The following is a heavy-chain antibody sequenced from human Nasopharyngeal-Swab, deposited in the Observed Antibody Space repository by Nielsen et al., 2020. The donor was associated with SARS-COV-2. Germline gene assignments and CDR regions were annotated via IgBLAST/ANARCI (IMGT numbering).Heavy chain of an antibody. CDR2: ISYDGSNK. D-gene: IGHD4-17*01. V-gene: IGHV3-30*18. Sequence: LKISGAASGFTFSSYGMHWVRQAPGKGLEWVAVISYDGSNKYYADSVKGRFTISRDNSKNTLYLQMNSLRAEDTAVYYCAKDLNGDYVYYFDYWGQGTLVTVSS. CDR1: GFTFSSYG. CDR3: AKDLNGDYVYYFDY. J-gene: IGHJ4*02.